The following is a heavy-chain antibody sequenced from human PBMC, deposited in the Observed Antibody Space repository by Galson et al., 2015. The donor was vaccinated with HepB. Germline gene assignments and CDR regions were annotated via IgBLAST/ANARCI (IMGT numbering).Heavy chain of an antibody. Sequence: SLRLSCAASGSTFNMYLMSWVRQAPGKGLEWVADIKQDGSERYYVDSVKGRFAISRDSAKNSLYLQMNSLSPEDTAVYYCARSHYYDNSGYYWHAFDTWGQGTMVTVSS. CDR1: GSTFNMYL. J-gene: IGHJ3*02. CDR2: IKQDGSER. CDR3: ARSHYYDNSGYYWHAFDT. D-gene: IGHD3-22*01. V-gene: IGHV3-7*03.